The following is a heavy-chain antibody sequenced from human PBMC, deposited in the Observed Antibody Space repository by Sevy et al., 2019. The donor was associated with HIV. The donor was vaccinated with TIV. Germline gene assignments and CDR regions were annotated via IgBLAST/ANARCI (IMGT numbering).Heavy chain of an antibody. D-gene: IGHD2-2*01. J-gene: IGHJ4*02. Sequence: SETLSLTCTVSGGSISSYYWSWIRQPPGKGLEWIGYIYYSGSTNYNPSLKSRVTISVDTSKNQFSLKLSSVTAPDTAGYYCARDMLGYCSSTSCYAEGYFDYWGQGTLVTVSS. CDR2: IYYSGST. CDR1: GGSISSYY. CDR3: ARDMLGYCSSTSCYAEGYFDY. V-gene: IGHV4-59*01.